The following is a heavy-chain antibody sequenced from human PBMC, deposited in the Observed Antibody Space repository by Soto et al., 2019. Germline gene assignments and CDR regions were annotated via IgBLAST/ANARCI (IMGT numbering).Heavy chain of an antibody. CDR3: ARVFPSYCGGDCSHFDS. D-gene: IGHD2-21*02. CDR2: IFYSGAT. J-gene: IGHJ4*02. Sequence: QVQLQESGPGLVKPSETLSLTCTVSGASINSYYWTWIRQSPGKGLEWIGFIFYSGATNSNPSLKSRVTMSVDTSQNRFSLRLSSVTAADTAVYYCARVFPSYCGGDCSHFDSWGQGTLVTVSS. CDR1: GASINSYY. V-gene: IGHV4-59*01.